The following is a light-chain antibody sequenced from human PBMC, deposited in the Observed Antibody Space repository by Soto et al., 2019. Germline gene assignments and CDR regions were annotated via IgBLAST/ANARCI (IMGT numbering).Light chain of an antibody. J-gene: IGKJ2*01. V-gene: IGKV1-5*01. CDR2: DAS. Sequence: DIQMTQSPSTLSASVGDRVSISCRASQSLDKWLAWYQQKPGEAPNLLVSDASNLESGFSSRFTGSGSGTEFTLTISSLQPDDFATYYCQQYTRYPYTFGQGTKLEIK. CDR3: QQYTRYPYT. CDR1: QSLDKW.